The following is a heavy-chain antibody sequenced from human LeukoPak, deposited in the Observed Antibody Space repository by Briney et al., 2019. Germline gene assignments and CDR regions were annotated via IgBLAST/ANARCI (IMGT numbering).Heavy chain of an antibody. CDR3: ARTVPYNGGWRATSDF. J-gene: IGHJ4*02. D-gene: IGHD2-8*01. Sequence: SETLSLTCTVSGDSSSGHSYFWGWVRQPPGKGLEWIGNIHHIGGTYYNPSLKSRVAISVDTSTKQFSLKVNSVTAADTAVYYCARTVPYNGGWRATSDFWGQGILVTVSS. CDR1: GDSSSGHSYF. V-gene: IGHV4-39*01. CDR2: IHHIGGT.